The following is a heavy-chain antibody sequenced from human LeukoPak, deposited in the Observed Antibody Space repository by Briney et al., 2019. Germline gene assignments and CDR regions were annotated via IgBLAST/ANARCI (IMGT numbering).Heavy chain of an antibody. V-gene: IGHV3-33*01. J-gene: IGHJ2*01. Sequence: PGRSLRLSCAASSGFTFSTYGMHWVRQAPGKGLEWVAVIWSDGSKKYYGDSVKGRYTISRDNSKSMLYLQMNSLRAEDTAVYYCARDSSMGLDLWGRGTLVTVSS. CDR2: IWSDGSKK. D-gene: IGHD2-2*01. CDR1: GFTFSTYG. CDR3: ARDSSMGLDL.